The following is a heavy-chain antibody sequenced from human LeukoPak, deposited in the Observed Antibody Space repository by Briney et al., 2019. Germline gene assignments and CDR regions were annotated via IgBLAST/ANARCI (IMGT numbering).Heavy chain of an antibody. CDR1: GSTFSSYA. J-gene: IGHJ4*02. Sequence: GGSLRLSCAASGSTFSSYAMSWVRQAPGKGLEWVSAITASGGNTYYADSVKGRFTISRDNSKNTLYLQVNSLRAEDTAVYYCAKGNGYSYGRYYFDYWGQGTLVTVSS. D-gene: IGHD5-18*01. CDR2: ITASGGNT. CDR3: AKGNGYSYGRYYFDY. V-gene: IGHV3-23*01.